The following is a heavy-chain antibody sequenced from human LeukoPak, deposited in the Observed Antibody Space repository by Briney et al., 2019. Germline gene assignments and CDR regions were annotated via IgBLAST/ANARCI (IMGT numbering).Heavy chain of an antibody. CDR2: IYHSGST. D-gene: IGHD6-13*01. CDR3: ARVDSSSWTSGGFDP. J-gene: IGHJ5*02. V-gene: IGHV4-38-2*02. CDR1: GYSISSGYY. Sequence: SETLSLTCTVSGYSISSGYYWGWIRQPPGKGLEWIGSIYHSGSTYYNPSLKSRVTISVDTSKNQFSLKLSSVTAADTAVYYCARVDSSSWTSGGFDPWGQGTLVTVSS.